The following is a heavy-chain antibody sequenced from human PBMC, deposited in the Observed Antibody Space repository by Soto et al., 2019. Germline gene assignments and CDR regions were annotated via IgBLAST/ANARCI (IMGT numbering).Heavy chain of an antibody. V-gene: IGHV1-18*01. CDR2: ISAYNGNT. Sequence: ASVKVSCKASGYTFTTYGISWVRQAPGQGLEWMGWISAYNGNTNYAMKFQGRVTMTTDTSKSTAYMELRSLRSDDTAVYYCARSGDPVDYFYYYGMDVWGQGTTVTVSS. CDR1: GYTFTTYG. D-gene: IGHD4-17*01. CDR3: ARSGDPVDYFYYYGMDV. J-gene: IGHJ6*02.